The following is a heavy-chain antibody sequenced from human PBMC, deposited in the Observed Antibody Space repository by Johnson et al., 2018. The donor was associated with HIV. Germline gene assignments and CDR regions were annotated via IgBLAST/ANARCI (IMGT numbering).Heavy chain of an antibody. CDR3: ATSQYYYDSSGYNRQDAFDI. J-gene: IGHJ3*02. Sequence: VQLVESGGGLIQPGGSLRLSCAASGFTVSSNYMSWVRQAPGKGLEWVSVIYSGGSTYYADSVKGRFTISRDNSKNTLYLQMKSLRAEDTAVYYCATSQYYYDSSGYNRQDAFDIWGQGTMVTVSS. CDR2: IYSGGST. CDR1: GFTVSSNY. D-gene: IGHD3-22*01. V-gene: IGHV3-53*01.